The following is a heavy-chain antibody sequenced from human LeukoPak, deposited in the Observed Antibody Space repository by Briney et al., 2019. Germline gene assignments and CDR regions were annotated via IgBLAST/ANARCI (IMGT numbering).Heavy chain of an antibody. J-gene: IGHJ4*02. CDR3: ATSSPSDY. CDR1: GFTFSSYS. Sequence: GGSLRLSCAASGFTFSSYSMNWVRQAPGRGLEWVSFISSSTSYIYYADSVKGRFTISRDNAKNPLYLQMNSLRAEDTALYYCATSSPSDYWGQGTLVTVSS. CDR2: ISSSTSYI. V-gene: IGHV3-21*01.